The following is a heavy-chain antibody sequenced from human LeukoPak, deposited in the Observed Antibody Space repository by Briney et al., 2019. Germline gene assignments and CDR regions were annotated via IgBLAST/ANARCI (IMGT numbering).Heavy chain of an antibody. V-gene: IGHV4-59*01. D-gene: IGHD3-16*01. CDR3: ARETSQKGAHYMDV. Sequence: PSETLSLTCTVSGGSISSYYWSWIRQPPGKGLEYIGYIYYSGSTNYNPSLKSRLTISVDTSKNQFSLKLSSVTAADTAVYYCARETSQKGAHYMDVWGKGTTVTISS. J-gene: IGHJ6*03. CDR2: IYYSGST. CDR1: GGSISSYY.